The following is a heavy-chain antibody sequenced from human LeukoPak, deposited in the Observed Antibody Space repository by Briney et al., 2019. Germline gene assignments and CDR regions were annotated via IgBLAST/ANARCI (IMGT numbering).Heavy chain of an antibody. CDR3: ARDRRESSKPNDAFDI. Sequence: SETLSLTCSVSGGSISSYYWSWIRQSPGKGLEWIGYIYYTGSTNYNPSLASRVTISIDTSKKQLSLKLRSVTAADTAVYYCARDRRESSKPNDAFDIWGQGTMVTVSS. CDR1: GGSISSYY. CDR2: IYYTGST. V-gene: IGHV4-59*01. J-gene: IGHJ3*02. D-gene: IGHD4-11*01.